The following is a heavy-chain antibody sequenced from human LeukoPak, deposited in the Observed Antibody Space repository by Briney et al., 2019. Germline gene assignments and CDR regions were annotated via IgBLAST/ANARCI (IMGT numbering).Heavy chain of an antibody. CDR1: GYSFTSYW. V-gene: IGHV5-51*01. D-gene: IGHD1-20*01. CDR3: ARLGITGTTLYYFDY. J-gene: IGHJ4*02. CDR2: IYPGDSDT. Sequence: GESLKISCKGSGYSFTSYWIGWVRQMPGKGLEWMGIIYPGDSDTRYSPSFQGQVTISADKSINTAYLQWSGLKASDTAMYYCARLGITGTTLYYFDYWGQGTLVTVSS.